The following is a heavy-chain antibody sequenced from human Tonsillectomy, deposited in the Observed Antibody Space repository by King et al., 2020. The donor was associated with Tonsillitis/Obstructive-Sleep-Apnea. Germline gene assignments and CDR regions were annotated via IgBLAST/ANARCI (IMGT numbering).Heavy chain of an antibody. V-gene: IGHV4-34*01. J-gene: IGHJ6*03. CDR1: GGSLSGYY. CDR3: ARGDIVVVPAAMVYYYYMDV. Sequence: VQLHQWGAGLLKPSETLSLTCAVYGGSLSGYYWSWIGQPPGKGLEWIGEIIHSGSTNYNPSLKGWVNFSVDTSKNQFSLKVSSVTAADTAVYYCARGDIVVVPAAMVYYYYMDVWGKGTTVTVSS. D-gene: IGHD2-2*01. CDR2: IIHSGST.